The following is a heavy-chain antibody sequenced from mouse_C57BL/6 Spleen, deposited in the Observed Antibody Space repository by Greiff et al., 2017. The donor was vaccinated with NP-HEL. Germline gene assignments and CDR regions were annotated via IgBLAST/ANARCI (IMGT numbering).Heavy chain of an antibody. J-gene: IGHJ4*01. Sequence: QVQLQQPGAELVKPGASVKLSCKASGYTFTSYWMQWVKQRPGQGLEWIGEIDPSDSYTNYNQKFKGKATLTVDTSSSTAYMQLSSLTSEDSAVYYCARGGGNPHYYAMDYWGQGTSVTVSS. V-gene: IGHV1-50*01. CDR3: ARGGGNPHYYAMDY. CDR1: GYTFTSYW. D-gene: IGHD1-1*02. CDR2: IDPSDSYT.